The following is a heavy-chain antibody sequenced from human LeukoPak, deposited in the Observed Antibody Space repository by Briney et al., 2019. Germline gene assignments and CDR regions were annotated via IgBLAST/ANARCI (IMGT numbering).Heavy chain of an antibody. D-gene: IGHD2-2*01. CDR1: GFTFSSYG. CDR2: ISYDGSNK. CDR3: AKPANHNCGSSTRCYGAIDY. Sequence: GRSLRLSCAASGFTFSSYGMHWVRQAPGKGLEWVAVISYDGSNKYYADSVKGRFTISRDNSKNTLYLQMNSLRAEDTAVYYCAKPANHNCGSSTRCYGAIDYWGQGTLVTVSS. V-gene: IGHV3-30*18. J-gene: IGHJ4*02.